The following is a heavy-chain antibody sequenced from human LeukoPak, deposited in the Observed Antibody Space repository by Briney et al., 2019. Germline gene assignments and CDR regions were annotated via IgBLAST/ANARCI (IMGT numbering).Heavy chain of an antibody. V-gene: IGHV4-4*07. D-gene: IGHD1-26*01. J-gene: IGHJ6*03. Sequence: PSETLSLTCTVSGDSISDDYYTWMRQPAGKGLEWIGRIHSGGTTNYNPSLMSRVTLSIDKSKKHISLRLTSVTAADTALYYCARDNGSGYTKGSEHYYYYLDVWGKGTTVTVSS. CDR2: IHSGGTT. CDR3: ARDNGSGYTKGSEHYYYYLDV. CDR1: GDSISDDY.